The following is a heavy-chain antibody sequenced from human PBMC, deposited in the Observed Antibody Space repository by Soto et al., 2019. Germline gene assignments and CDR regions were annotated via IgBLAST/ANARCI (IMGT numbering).Heavy chain of an antibody. CDR3: AKDFGDIVVVVLAPYGMDV. V-gene: IGHV3-23*01. D-gene: IGHD2-15*01. CDR1: GFTFTNYA. CDR2: ISGSGEST. Sequence: GSLRLSCAASGFTFTNYAMNWVRQAPGKGLEWVSVISGSGESTYYADSVKGRFTISRDNSKNTLYLQMNSLRAEDTAVYFRAKDFGDIVVVVLAPYGMDVWGQGTTVTVSS. J-gene: IGHJ6*02.